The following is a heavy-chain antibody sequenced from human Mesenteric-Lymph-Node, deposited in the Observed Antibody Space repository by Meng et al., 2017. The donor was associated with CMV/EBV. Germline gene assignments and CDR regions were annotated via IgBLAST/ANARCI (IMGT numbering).Heavy chain of an antibody. V-gene: IGHV1-46*01. CDR2: INPSGGST. D-gene: IGHD6-19*01. CDR1: GYTFTSYY. Sequence: ASVKVSCKASGYTFTSYYMHWVRQAPGQGLEWMGIINPSGGSTSYAQKFQGRVTMTRDTSTSTVYMELSSLRSEDTAVYYCARTQRRLVSLGSFDYWGQGTLVTVSS. J-gene: IGHJ4*02. CDR3: ARTQRRLVSLGSFDY.